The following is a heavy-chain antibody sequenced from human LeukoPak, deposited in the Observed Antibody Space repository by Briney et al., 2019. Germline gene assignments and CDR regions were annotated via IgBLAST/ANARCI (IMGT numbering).Heavy chain of an antibody. CDR1: GGSFSGYY. J-gene: IGHJ4*02. V-gene: IGHV4-34*01. CDR2: INHSGST. Sequence: SETLSLTCAVYGGSFSGYYWSWIRQPPGKGLEWIGEINHSGSTNYNPSLKSRVTISVDTSKNQFSLKLSSVTAADTAVYYCASSDYYDFWSGYLHWGQGTLVTVSS. CDR3: ASSDYYDFWSGYLH. D-gene: IGHD3-3*01.